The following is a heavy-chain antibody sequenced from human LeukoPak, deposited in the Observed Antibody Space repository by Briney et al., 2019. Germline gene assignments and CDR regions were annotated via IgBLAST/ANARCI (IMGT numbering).Heavy chain of an antibody. CDR2: ISSSSSTI. CDR1: GFTFSSYS. V-gene: IGHV3-48*04. Sequence: PGGSLRLSCAASGFTFSSYSMNWVRQAPGKRLEWVAYISSSSSTIYYADSVKGRFTISRDNAKSSLYLQMNSLRAEDTAVYYCATPSRYYDSSGYPDAFDIWGQGTMVTVSS. J-gene: IGHJ3*02. D-gene: IGHD3-22*01. CDR3: ATPSRYYDSSGYPDAFDI.